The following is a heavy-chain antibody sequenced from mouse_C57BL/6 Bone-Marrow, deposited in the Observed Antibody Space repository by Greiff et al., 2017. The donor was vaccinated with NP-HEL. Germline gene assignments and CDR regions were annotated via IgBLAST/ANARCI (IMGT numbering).Heavy chain of an antibody. CDR3: ASFDYDRYYAMDY. J-gene: IGHJ4*01. Sequence: VQLKQSGPELVKPGASVKISCKASGYSFTGYFMNWVKQSHGKSLEWIGRINPYNGDTFYNQKFKGKATLTVDKSSSTARMELLSLTSEDFAVYYCASFDYDRYYAMDYWGQGTSVTVSS. CDR2: INPYNGDT. CDR1: GYSFTGYF. V-gene: IGHV1-37*01. D-gene: IGHD2-4*01.